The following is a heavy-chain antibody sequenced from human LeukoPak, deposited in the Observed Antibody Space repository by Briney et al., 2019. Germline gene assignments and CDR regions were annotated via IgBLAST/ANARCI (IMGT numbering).Heavy chain of an antibody. Sequence: TSETLSLTCAVSGGSISSGGYYWSWIRQPPGKGLEWIGEINHSGSTNYNPSLKSRVTISVDTSKNQFSLKLSSVTAADTAVYYCARKGAAAGLPAPFDYWGQGTLVTVSS. V-gene: IGHV4-34*01. CDR2: INHSGST. J-gene: IGHJ4*02. CDR1: GGSISSGGYY. CDR3: ARKGAAAGLPAPFDY. D-gene: IGHD6-13*01.